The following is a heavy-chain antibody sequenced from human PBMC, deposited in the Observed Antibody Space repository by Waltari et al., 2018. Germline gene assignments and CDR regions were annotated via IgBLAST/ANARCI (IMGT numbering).Heavy chain of an antibody. CDR1: GFTLSAYG. Sequence: EVQLVESGGGLVESGGSLRLSCAVSGFTLSAYGINWVRQAPGKGLEWVSFISPRSNYIYYADSVRGRFAVSRDNARNSIVLDMNSLRAEDTAVYYCARAGSGYDDPLDYWGQGTQVTVSS. V-gene: IGHV3-21*06. CDR2: ISPRSNYI. CDR3: ARAGSGYDDPLDY. J-gene: IGHJ4*02. D-gene: IGHD5-12*01.